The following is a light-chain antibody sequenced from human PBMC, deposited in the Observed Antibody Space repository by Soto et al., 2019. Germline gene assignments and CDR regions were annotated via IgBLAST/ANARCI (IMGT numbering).Light chain of an antibody. CDR3: QSYDSSLSGYV. CDR1: SSNIEAGYE. V-gene: IGLV1-40*01. Sequence: QSVLTQPPSVSEAPGQRVTISCTGSSSNIEAGYEAHWYQQVPGTAPKLLIYENNNRPSGVPDRFSGSKSGTSASLAITGLQAEDEAEYYCQSYDSSLSGYVFGTGTKVTV. CDR2: ENN. J-gene: IGLJ1*01.